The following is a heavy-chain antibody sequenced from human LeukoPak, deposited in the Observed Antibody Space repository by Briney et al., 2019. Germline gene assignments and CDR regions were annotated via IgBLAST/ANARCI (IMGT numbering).Heavy chain of an antibody. Sequence: PGTSLRLSCTASGFNFGIYGMHWVRQAPGKGLEWVAVMWDDGTNEYYVESVKGRFTISRDNGKRTLYLQMNSLRVEDTAVYYCARDDPAAGHAFDYWGQGTLVTVSS. CDR2: MWDDGTNE. CDR3: ARDDPAAGHAFDY. V-gene: IGHV3-33*01. J-gene: IGHJ4*02. CDR1: GFNFGIYG.